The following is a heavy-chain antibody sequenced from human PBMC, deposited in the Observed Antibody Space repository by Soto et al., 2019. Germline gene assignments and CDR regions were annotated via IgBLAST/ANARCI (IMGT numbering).Heavy chain of an antibody. CDR1: GFTFSNYA. J-gene: IGHJ3*02. CDR2: ISYDGRDT. Sequence: QVQLVESGGGVVQPGRSLRLSCVASGFTFSNYAMHWVRQAPGKGLERVAFISYDGRDTFHADSVKGRFTISRDNSKNTLYLQMNSLTPEDTAVYYCAGEGDAGDAFDIWGQGTMVTVSS. D-gene: IGHD3-16*01. CDR3: AGEGDAGDAFDI. V-gene: IGHV3-30*01.